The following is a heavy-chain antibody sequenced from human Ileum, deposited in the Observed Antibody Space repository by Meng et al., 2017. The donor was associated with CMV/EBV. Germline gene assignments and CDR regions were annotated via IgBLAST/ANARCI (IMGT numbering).Heavy chain of an antibody. CDR2: TYYRSKWYN. J-gene: IGHJ4*02. V-gene: IGHV6-1*01. D-gene: IGHD1-7*01. CDR3: ARENFRRAGWNYGDY. CDR1: VDSVSNNSAA. Sequence: SQSLCLTCGISVDSVSNNSAAWNWIRQSPSRGLEWLGRTYYRSKWYNDYAISVKSRITISPDTSKNQFSLQLRSVTPEDTALYYCARENFRRAGWNYGDYWGQGTLVTVSS.